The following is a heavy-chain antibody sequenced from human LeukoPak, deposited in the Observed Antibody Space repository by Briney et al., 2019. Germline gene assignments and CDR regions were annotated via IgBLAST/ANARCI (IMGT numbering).Heavy chain of an antibody. J-gene: IGHJ6*03. D-gene: IGHD3-3*01. CDR2: ISYDGSNK. Sequence: PGRSLRLSCAASGFTFSSYAMHWVRQAPGKGLEWVAVISYDGSNKYYADSVKGRFTISRDNSKNTLYLQMNSLRAEDTAVYYCARGIYDFWSGYEFRDYYYYMDVWGKGTTVTVSS. CDR3: ARGIYDFWSGYEFRDYYYYMDV. V-gene: IGHV3-30*04. CDR1: GFTFSSYA.